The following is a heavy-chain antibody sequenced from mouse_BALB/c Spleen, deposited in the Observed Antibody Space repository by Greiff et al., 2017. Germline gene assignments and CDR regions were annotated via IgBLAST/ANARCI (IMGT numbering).Heavy chain of an antibody. D-gene: IGHD2-13*01. CDR1: GYTFTSYW. V-gene: IGHV1-5*01. CDR2: IYPGNSDT. CDR3: TPVYYGGVFDV. Sequence: EVQLQQSGTVLARPGASVKMSCKASGYTFTSYWMHWVKQRPGQGLEWIGAIYPGNSDTSYNQKFKGKAKLTAVTSTSTAYMELGSLTNEDSAVYYCTPVYYGGVFDVWGAGTTVAVSS. J-gene: IGHJ1*01.